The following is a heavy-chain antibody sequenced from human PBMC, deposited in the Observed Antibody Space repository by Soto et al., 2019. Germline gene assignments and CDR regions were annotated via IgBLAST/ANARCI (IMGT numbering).Heavy chain of an antibody. J-gene: IGHJ6*04. Sequence: ASVKVSCKASGYTFTSYAMHWVRQAPGQRLEWMGWINAGHGNTKYSQKFQGRDTMTRNTSIRTAYMELSRQRSEDPGVYYCAREQGYWGMAVWGKGTTVTVSS. CDR3: AREQGYWGMAV. D-gene: IGHD2-8*02. CDR2: INAGHGNT. CDR1: GYTFTSYA. V-gene: IGHV1-3*01.